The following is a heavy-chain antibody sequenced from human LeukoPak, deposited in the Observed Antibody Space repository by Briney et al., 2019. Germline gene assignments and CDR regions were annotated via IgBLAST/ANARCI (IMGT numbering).Heavy chain of an antibody. CDR3: ARSRNAPVHDY. J-gene: IGHJ4*02. V-gene: IGHV3-30-3*01. CDR2: ISYDGSNK. D-gene: IGHD1-1*01. Sequence: HPGRSLRLSCAASGFTFSSYAMHWVRQAPGKGLEWVAVISYDGSNKYYADFVKGRFTISRDNSKNTLYLQMNSLRAEDTAVYYCARSRNAPVHDYWGQGTLVTVSS. CDR1: GFTFSSYA.